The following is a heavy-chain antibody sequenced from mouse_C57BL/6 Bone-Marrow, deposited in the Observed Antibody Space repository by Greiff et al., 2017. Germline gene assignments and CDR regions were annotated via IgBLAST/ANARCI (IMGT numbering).Heavy chain of an antibody. V-gene: IGHV1-76*01. J-gene: IGHJ2*01. CDR2: IYPGSGNT. D-gene: IGHD2-3*01. CDR3: ARWRDGPSFDY. Sequence: QVQLQQSGAELVRPGASVKLSCKASGYTFTDYYINWVKQRPGQGLEWIARIYPGSGNTYYNEKFKGKATLTAEKSSSTAYMQLSSLTSEDSAVYFCARWRDGPSFDYWGQGTTLTVSS. CDR1: GYTFTDYY.